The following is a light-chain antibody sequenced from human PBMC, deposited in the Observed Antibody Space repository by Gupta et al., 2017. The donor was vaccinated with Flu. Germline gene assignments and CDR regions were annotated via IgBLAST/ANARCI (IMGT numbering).Light chain of an antibody. J-gene: IGKJ3*01. CDR2: DAS. CDR3: HQYNDWHPGPFT. V-gene: IGKV3-15*01. Sequence: EAVMTRFPATLSVSPGEGVTLSCRASQSISNNLAWYQQKPGQAPRLLIFDASTRATGIAARFTGSGSGVEFTLTINSLQSEDFAVYYCHQYNDWHPGPFTFGPGTKVDIK. CDR1: QSISNN.